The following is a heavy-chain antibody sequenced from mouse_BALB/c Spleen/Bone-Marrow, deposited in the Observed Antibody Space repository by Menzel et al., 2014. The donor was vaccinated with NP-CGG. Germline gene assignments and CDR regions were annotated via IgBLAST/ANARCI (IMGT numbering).Heavy chain of an antibody. CDR3: ARGRWYY. Sequence: EVQLQQSGPELEKPWASVKISCKTSGYTFSDYTLHWVKQSHGKSLEWIGGVNPNIGGTSYNQKFKGKASLTVNKSSTTAYMELRSLTSDDSAVYYCARGRWYYWGQGTPLTVSS. D-gene: IGHD2-3*01. J-gene: IGHJ2*01. V-gene: IGHV1-22*01. CDR2: VNPNIGGT. CDR1: GYTFSDYT.